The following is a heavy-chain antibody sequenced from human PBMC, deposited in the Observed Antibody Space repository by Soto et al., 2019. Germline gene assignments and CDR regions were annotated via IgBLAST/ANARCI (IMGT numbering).Heavy chain of an antibody. CDR2: ISGSGGTK. V-gene: IGHV3-48*02. Sequence: PVGSLRLSCASSGFTFSSCSMNWVRHSPGKGLEWVSFISGSGGTKYYADSVKGRFTISRDNAKNSLYLQMSSLRDEDTAVYYCAQYCSSDVCFDYWGQGTLVTVSS. J-gene: IGHJ4*02. D-gene: IGHD2-8*01. CDR1: GFTFSSCS. CDR3: AQYCSSDVCFDY.